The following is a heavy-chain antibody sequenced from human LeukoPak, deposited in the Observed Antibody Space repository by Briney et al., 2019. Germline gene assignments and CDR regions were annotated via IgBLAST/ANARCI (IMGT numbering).Heavy chain of an antibody. V-gene: IGHV3-15*01. Sequence: GGSLRLSCAASGFTFSNAWMSWVRQAPGKGLEWVGRIKSKTDGGTTDYAAPVKGRFTISRDDSKNTLYLQMNSLKTEDTAVYYCTPTGWRAPDAFDIWGQGTMVTVSS. J-gene: IGHJ3*02. CDR3: TPTGWRAPDAFDI. CDR2: IKSKTDGGTT. CDR1: GFTFSNAW. D-gene: IGHD2-8*02.